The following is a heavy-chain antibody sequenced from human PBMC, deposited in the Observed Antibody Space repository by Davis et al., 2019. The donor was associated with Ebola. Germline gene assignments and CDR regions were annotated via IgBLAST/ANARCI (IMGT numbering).Heavy chain of an antibody. D-gene: IGHD3-10*01. V-gene: IGHV3-74*01. Sequence: GESLKISCAASGFTFSSYWMHWVRQAPGKGLVWVSRIKSDGSTKSYADSVKGRFTISRDNAKNSLYLQMNSLRAEDTAVYYCARDLRVTMVRGVIIEAFGMDVWGQGTTVTVSS. J-gene: IGHJ6*02. CDR3: ARDLRVTMVRGVIIEAFGMDV. CDR2: IKSDGSTK. CDR1: GFTFSSYW.